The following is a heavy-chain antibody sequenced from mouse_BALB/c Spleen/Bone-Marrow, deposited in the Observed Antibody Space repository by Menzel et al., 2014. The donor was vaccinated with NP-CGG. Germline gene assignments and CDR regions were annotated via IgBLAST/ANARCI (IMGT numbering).Heavy chain of an antibody. J-gene: IGHJ3*01. Sequence: EVMLVESGGGLVQPKGSLKLSCAASGFTFNTYAMNCVRQAPGKGLEWVARIRSKSNNYATYYADSVKDRFTISRDDSQSMLYLQMNNLKTEDTAMYYCVRRDSSGYWFAYWGQGTLVTVSA. CDR3: VRRDSSGYWFAY. CDR1: GFTFNTYA. V-gene: IGHV10-1*02. CDR2: IRSKSNNYAT. D-gene: IGHD3-2*01.